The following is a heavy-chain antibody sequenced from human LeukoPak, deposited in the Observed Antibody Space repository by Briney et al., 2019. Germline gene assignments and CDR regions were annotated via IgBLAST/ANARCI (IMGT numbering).Heavy chain of an antibody. CDR3: AKDSLTTVTTSYFDY. D-gene: IGHD4-11*01. CDR2: ISGGGGYT. V-gene: IGHV3-23*01. CDR1: GFTFSSYV. Sequence: GGSLRLSCGASGFTFSSYVMTWVRQAPGKGLEWVSTISGGGGYTYSADSVKGRFTISRDNSKNTLYLQMNSLRAEDTAVYYCAKDSLTTVTTSYFDYWGQGTLVTVSS. J-gene: IGHJ4*02.